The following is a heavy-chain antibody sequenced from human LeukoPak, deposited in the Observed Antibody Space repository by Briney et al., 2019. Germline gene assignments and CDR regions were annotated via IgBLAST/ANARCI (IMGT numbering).Heavy chain of an antibody. D-gene: IGHD5-18*01. Sequence: PGGSLRLSCAASEFTFFTYWMTWVRQAPGKGLEWVANIKQDGSEKYYVGSVKGRFTISRDNAKNSLYLQMNSLRAEDTAVYYCARDADTAMVTGRFDKWGQGTLVTVSS. J-gene: IGHJ4*02. CDR2: IKQDGSEK. CDR1: EFTFFTYW. CDR3: ARDADTAMVTGRFDK. V-gene: IGHV3-7*01.